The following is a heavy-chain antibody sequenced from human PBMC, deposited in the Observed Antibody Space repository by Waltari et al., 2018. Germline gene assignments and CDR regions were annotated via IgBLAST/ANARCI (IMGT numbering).Heavy chain of an antibody. D-gene: IGHD4-17*01. CDR2: IYYTGNT. CDR3: ATEGTDLGDLHY. V-gene: IGHV4-30-4*01. CDR1: GASVGTSHYY. Sequence: QVQLQESGPGQVKPSQTLSLPCTVSGASVGTSHYYWRWTRQPPGKGLEWIGYIYYTGNTYYNPSLKSRVIISRDTSENQFSLQLTSVTAADTAVYYCATEGTDLGDLHYWGQGTLVTVSS. J-gene: IGHJ4*02.